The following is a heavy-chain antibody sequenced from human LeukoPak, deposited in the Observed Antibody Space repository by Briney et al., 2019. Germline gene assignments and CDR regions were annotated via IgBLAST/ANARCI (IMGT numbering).Heavy chain of an antibody. CDR3: AKEGEQLWLLGY. CDR2: ISYDGSNK. CDR1: GFTFSSYG. J-gene: IGHJ4*02. V-gene: IGHV3-30*18. Sequence: GGSLRLSCAAPGFTFSSYGMHWVRQAPGKGLEWVAVISYDGSNKYYADSVKGRFTISRDNSKNTLYLQMNSLRAEDTAVYYCAKEGEQLWLLGYWGQGTLVTVSS. D-gene: IGHD5-18*01.